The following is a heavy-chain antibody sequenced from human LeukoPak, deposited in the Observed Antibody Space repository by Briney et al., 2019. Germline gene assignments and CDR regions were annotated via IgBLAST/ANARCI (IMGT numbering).Heavy chain of an antibody. CDR1: GGSISTYY. CDR2: IYSSGTT. D-gene: IGHD2-2*01. Sequence: SETLSLTCTVSGGSISTYYWTWIRQPPGKGLEWVGYIYSSGTTNYNPSLNNRVTISLDTSKNQFSLNLRSVTAADTAVYYCARDRVVVPAAFDYWGQGTLVTVSS. V-gene: IGHV4-4*08. CDR3: ARDRVVVPAAFDY. J-gene: IGHJ4*02.